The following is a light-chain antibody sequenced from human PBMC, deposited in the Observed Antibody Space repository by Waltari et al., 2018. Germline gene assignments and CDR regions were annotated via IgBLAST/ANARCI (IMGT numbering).Light chain of an antibody. V-gene: IGKV3-20*01. CDR3: QEYVTLPAT. Sequence: EIVLTQSPGTLSLSPGERATLPRRASQSVSRALAWYQQKPGQAPRLLIYGASSRAPCIPDRFSGSGSGTDFSLTISRLEHEDFAVYYCQEYVTLPATFGQGTKVEI. CDR2: GAS. J-gene: IGKJ1*01. CDR1: QSVSRA.